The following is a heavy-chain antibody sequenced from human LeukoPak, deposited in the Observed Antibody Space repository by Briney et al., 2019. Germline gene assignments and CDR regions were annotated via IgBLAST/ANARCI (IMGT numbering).Heavy chain of an antibody. CDR3: ARGVRGPGAFDI. Sequence: GGSLRLSCAVSGFTVSYNYMSWVRQAPGKGLEWVSDIYGVGGTYNADSVKGRFTISRDNSKNTLSLQMNSLRAEDTAVYYCARGVRGPGAFDIWGQGTMVTVSS. V-gene: IGHV3-53*01. D-gene: IGHD3-10*01. CDR2: IYGVGGT. J-gene: IGHJ3*02. CDR1: GFTVSYNY.